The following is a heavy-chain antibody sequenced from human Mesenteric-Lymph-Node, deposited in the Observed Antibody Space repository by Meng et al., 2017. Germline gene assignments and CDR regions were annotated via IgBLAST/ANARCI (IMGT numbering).Heavy chain of an antibody. D-gene: IGHD1-26*01. V-gene: IGHV3-74*01. Sequence: SLMISCASSGFPFSKYWMHLVRQAPGKGLVWVSRINSDGSTTNYADYVEGRFTISRDNAKNTLYLQMNSLRDEDTAVYYCARVSTFSGSHPSNLGYWGQGTQVTVSS. CDR1: GFPFSKYW. CDR3: ARVSTFSGSHPSNLGY. J-gene: IGHJ4*02. CDR2: INSDGSTT.